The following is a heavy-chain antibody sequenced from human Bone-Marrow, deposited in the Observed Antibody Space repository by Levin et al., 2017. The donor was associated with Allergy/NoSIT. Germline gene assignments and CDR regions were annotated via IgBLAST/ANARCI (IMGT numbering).Heavy chain of an antibody. V-gene: IGHV4-4*07. CDR2: IYASGST. CDR3: ARWDCSGGTCRFDC. D-gene: IGHD2-15*01. J-gene: IGHJ4*02. Sequence: SETLSLTCTVSGGSISSYYWSWIRQPAGKGLEWIGRIYASGSTNYNPSLKSRVTMSLDTSKNQFSLKLSSVTAADTAVYYGARWDCSGGTCRFDCWGQGTLVSVSS. CDR1: GGSISSYY.